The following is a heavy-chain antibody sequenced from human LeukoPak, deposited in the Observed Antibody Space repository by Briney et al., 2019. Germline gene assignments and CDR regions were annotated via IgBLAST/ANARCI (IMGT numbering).Heavy chain of an antibody. V-gene: IGHV3-20*04. Sequence: PGGSLRLSCAASGFTFDDYGMRWVRQAPGRRLEGVSGINWHGGSTGYADSVKGRFTISRDNAKNSLYLQMNSLRAEDTALYYCARDSRVVVVTAIPNDAFDIWGQGTMVTVSS. CDR1: GFTFDDYG. J-gene: IGHJ3*02. CDR3: ARDSRVVVVTAIPNDAFDI. CDR2: INWHGGST. D-gene: IGHD2-21*02.